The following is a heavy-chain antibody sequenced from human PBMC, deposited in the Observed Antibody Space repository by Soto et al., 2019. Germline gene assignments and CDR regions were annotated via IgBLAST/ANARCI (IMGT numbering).Heavy chain of an antibody. CDR2: ISYDGSNK. D-gene: IGHD4-17*01. V-gene: IGHV3-30-3*01. CDR1: GFTFSSYA. CDR3: ARDGDSGDYGLGGAFDI. J-gene: IGHJ3*02. Sequence: QVQLVESGGGVVQPGSSLRLSCAASGFTFSSYAMHWVRQAPGKALEGVAVISYDGSNKYYAESVKGRFTISRDNSKNTLYLQMNSVRAEDTAVYYGARDGDSGDYGLGGAFDIWGQGTMVTVSS.